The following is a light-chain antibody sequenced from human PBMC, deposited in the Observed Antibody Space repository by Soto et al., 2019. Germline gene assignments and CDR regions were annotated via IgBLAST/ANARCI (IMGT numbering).Light chain of an antibody. Sequence: DIPMTQSPSTLSASVGDRVTVTCRASQSINLWLAWYQQTPGKAPKLLIYDASTLQSGVPSRFSGSGSGTEFTLTISSLQPVDFATYYCQQYSIYPWTFGRGTKVDIK. CDR3: QQYSIYPWT. V-gene: IGKV1-5*01. J-gene: IGKJ1*01. CDR2: DAS. CDR1: QSINLW.